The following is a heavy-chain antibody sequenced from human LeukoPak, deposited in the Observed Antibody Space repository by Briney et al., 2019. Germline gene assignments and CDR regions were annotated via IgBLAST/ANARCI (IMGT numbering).Heavy chain of an antibody. J-gene: IGHJ6*03. CDR1: GGSTGSDY. CDR2: VYYSGVT. Sequence: SETLSLTCSVSGGSTGSDYWSWIRQPPGKGLEWIAYVYYSGVTSYNPSLKSRVAISIDTSKNQFSLNLTSVTAADTAVYYCARAKGIAPYYYYSYYMDAWGKGTTVTVSS. CDR3: ARAKGIAPYYYYSYYMDA. D-gene: IGHD6-13*01. V-gene: IGHV4-59*08.